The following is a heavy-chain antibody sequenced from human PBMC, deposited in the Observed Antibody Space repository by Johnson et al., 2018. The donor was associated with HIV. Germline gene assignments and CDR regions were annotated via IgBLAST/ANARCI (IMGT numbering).Heavy chain of an antibody. V-gene: IGHV3-53*01. Sequence: VQLVESGGGLIQPGGSLRLSCAASGFTVSSNYMSWVRQAPGKGLEWVSVIYSSGSTYYADSVKGRFTISRDNSKNTLYLQMNSLRAEDTAVYYCAKGLLIAAAHDAFDIWGQGTMVTVSS. CDR2: IYSSGST. D-gene: IGHD6-13*01. CDR1: GFTVSSNY. J-gene: IGHJ3*02. CDR3: AKGLLIAAAHDAFDI.